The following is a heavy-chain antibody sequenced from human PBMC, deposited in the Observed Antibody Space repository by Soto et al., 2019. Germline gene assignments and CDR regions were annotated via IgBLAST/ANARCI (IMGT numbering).Heavy chain of an antibody. D-gene: IGHD6-19*01. CDR2: IIPIFGTA. Sequence: QVQLVQSGAEVKKPGSSVKVSCKASGGTFSSYAISWVRQAPGHGLEWMGGIIPIFGTANYAQKFQGRVTITADESTSTAYMELSRLRSEYTAVYYCAGEGGGAVAGTGHWFDPWGQGTLVTVSS. V-gene: IGHV1-69*01. CDR1: GGTFSSYA. J-gene: IGHJ5*02. CDR3: AGEGGGAVAGTGHWFDP.